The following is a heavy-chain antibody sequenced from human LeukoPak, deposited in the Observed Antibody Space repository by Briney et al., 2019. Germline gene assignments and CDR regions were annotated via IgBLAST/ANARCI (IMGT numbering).Heavy chain of an antibody. CDR3: ARARFSSPRIPNFDY. CDR1: GFTVSSNY. CDR2: IYSGGST. V-gene: IGHV3-66*01. D-gene: IGHD6-6*01. Sequence: QPGGSLRLSCAASGFTVSSNYMSWVRQAPGKGLEWVSVIYSGGSTYYADSVKGRFTISRDNSKNTLYLQMNSLRAEDTAVYYCARARFSSPRIPNFDYWGQGTLVTVSS. J-gene: IGHJ4*02.